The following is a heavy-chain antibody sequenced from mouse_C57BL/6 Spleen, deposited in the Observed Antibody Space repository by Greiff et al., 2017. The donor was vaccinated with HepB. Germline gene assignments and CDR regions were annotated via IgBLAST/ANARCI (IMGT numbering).Heavy chain of an antibody. CDR1: GFTFNTYA. CDR3: VGTLSYYYGSSLGAMDY. D-gene: IGHD1-1*01. J-gene: IGHJ4*01. Sequence: EVMLVESGGGLVQPKGSLKLSCAASGFTFNTYAMHWVRQAPGKGLEWVARIRSKSSNYATYYADSVKDRFTISRDDSQSMLYLQMNNLKTEDTAMYYCVGTLSYYYGSSLGAMDYWGQGTSVTVSS. CDR2: IRSKSSNYAT. V-gene: IGHV10-3*01.